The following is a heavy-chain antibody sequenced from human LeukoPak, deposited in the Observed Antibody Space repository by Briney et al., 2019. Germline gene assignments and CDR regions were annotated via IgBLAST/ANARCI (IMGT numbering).Heavy chain of an antibody. D-gene: IGHD3-10*01. J-gene: IGHJ4*02. CDR1: GFTFSSYW. CDR2: IKQDGSEK. V-gene: IGHV3-7*01. CDR3: ARGFRV. Sequence: PGGSLRLSCAASGFTFSSYWMSWVRQAPGKGLEWVAYIKQDGSEKNYVDSVKGRFTISRENAKNSLYLQMNGLRAEDTAVDYCARGFRVWGQGTLVTVSS.